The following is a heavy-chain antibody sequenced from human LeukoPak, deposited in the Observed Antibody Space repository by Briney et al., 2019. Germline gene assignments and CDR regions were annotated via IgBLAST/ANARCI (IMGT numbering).Heavy chain of an antibody. CDR3: ARGELFGDLSPLYY. V-gene: IGHV4-59*01. CDR1: GGSISSYY. Sequence: SETLSLTCTVSGGSISSYYWSWMRQPPGKGLEWIGYIYYSGSTNYNTSLKSRGTISVDKYKNHFSLKLSSVTAAHTAVYYCARGELFGDLSPLYYWGQGTLVTVSS. J-gene: IGHJ4*02. D-gene: IGHD3-10*02. CDR2: IYYSGST.